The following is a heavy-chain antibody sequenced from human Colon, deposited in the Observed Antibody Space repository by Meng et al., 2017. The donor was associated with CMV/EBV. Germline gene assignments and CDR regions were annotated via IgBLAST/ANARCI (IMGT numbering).Heavy chain of an antibody. J-gene: IGHJ6*02. D-gene: IGHD3-3*01. CDR3: ARMDYDFYL. Sequence: SETLSLTCNVSGASLSNNIYYWSWIRQPPGKGLEWIAYIDSSGSTYYNPSLKSRVTISVDTSKNQFSLKLSSVTAADTAVYYCARMDYDFYLWGQGTTVTVSS. CDR1: GASLSNNIYY. CDR2: IDSSGST. V-gene: IGHV4-39*07.